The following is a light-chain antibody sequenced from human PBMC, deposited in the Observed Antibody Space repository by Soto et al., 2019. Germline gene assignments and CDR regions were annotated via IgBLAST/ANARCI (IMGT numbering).Light chain of an antibody. V-gene: IGLV2-14*01. Sequence: QSALTQPASVSGSPGQSITISCTGTSSDVGRYNYVSWYQQHPGNPPKLMIYDVSLRPSGVSDRFSGSKSGNTASLTISGLQAEDEADYYCCSYTSTSSRVFGTGTKLTVL. CDR1: SSDVGRYNY. CDR2: DVS. J-gene: IGLJ1*01. CDR3: CSYTSTSSRV.